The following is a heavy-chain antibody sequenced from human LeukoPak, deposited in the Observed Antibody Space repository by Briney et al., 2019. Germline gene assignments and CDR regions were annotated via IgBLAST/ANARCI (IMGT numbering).Heavy chain of an antibody. J-gene: IGHJ6*03. CDR1: GFTFDDYA. D-gene: IGHD3-10*01. CDR3: AKGGNYYGSADMDV. CDR2: ISWNSGSI. V-gene: IGHV3-9*03. Sequence: GRSLRLSCAASGFTFDDYAMHWVRQAPGKGLEWVSGISWNSGSIGYADSVKGRSTISRDNAKNSLYLQMNSLRAEDMALYYCAKGGNYYGSADMDVWGKGTTVTVSS.